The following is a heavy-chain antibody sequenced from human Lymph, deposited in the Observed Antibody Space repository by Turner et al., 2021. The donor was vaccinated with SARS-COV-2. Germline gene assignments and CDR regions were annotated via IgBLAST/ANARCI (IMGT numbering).Heavy chain of an antibody. D-gene: IGHD6-13*01. Sequence: QVQLVQSGAEVKKPGSSVKVSCKASGGTFSSSAISWVRQAPAQGLEWMGVIIPMLGIANYAQKFQGRVTITADKSTSPAYVELSSLRSEDTAVYYCARIVAPGMGGGVYYYYYGMDVWGQGTTVTVSS. CDR1: GGTFSSSA. V-gene: IGHV1-69*10. J-gene: IGHJ6*02. CDR3: ARIVAPGMGGGVYYYYYGMDV. CDR2: IIPMLGIA.